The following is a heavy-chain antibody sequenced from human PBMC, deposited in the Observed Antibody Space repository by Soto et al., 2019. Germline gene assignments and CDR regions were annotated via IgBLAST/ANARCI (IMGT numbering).Heavy chain of an antibody. D-gene: IGHD2-2*01. Sequence: SETLSLTCVVSSGSISISNWWSWVRQPPGKGLEWIGEIYHSGRTNYNPSLKSRVTISVDKSKNQFSLNLSSMTAADTAVYYCARDGSTSFFDYWGQGILVTVSS. V-gene: IGHV4-4*02. CDR2: IYHSGRT. J-gene: IGHJ4*02. CDR3: ARDGSTSFFDY. CDR1: SGSISISNW.